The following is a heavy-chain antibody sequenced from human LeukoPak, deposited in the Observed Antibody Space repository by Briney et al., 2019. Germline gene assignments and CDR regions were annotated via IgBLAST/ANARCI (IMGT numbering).Heavy chain of an antibody. CDR1: GGSISSYY. D-gene: IGHD6-19*01. CDR3: ARGAAVAGTYYFDY. J-gene: IGHJ4*02. V-gene: IGHV4-59*01. CDR2: IYYSGST. Sequence: SETLSLTCTVSGGSISSYYWSWIRQPPGKGLEWIGYIYYSGSTNYNPSLKSRVTISVDTSKNQFSLKLSSVTAADTAAYYCARGAAVAGTYYFDYWGQGTLVTVSS.